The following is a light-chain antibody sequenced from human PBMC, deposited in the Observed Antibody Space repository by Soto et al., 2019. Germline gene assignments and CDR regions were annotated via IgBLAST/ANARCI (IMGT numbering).Light chain of an antibody. CDR3: CSYAVSLDV. J-gene: IGLJ1*01. CDR2: DVT. CDR1: SSDVGAYIY. V-gene: IGLV2-11*01. Sequence: QSALTQPRSVSGSPGQSVTISCTGTSSDVGAYIYVSWYQQHPGKAPKVMIYDVTKRPSGVPDRFSGSKSGNTASLTISGLQAEDEADYYCCSYAVSLDVFGTGTKLTVL.